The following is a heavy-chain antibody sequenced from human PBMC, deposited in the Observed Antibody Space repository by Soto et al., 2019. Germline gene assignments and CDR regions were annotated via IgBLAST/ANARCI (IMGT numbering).Heavy chain of an antibody. CDR1: GFTFSNYA. J-gene: IGHJ4*02. CDR3: AIHFYYGSGSYYAVDY. Sequence: EVQLLESGGGFVQPGGSLRLSCVVSGFTFSNYAINWVRQDPGKGLEWVSAISASGGSTYYIDSVKGRFTISRDSSKNTLYLQMNSLRVDDTAVYYCAIHFYYGSGSYYAVDYWGQGTLVTVSS. D-gene: IGHD3-10*01. V-gene: IGHV3-23*01. CDR2: ISASGGST.